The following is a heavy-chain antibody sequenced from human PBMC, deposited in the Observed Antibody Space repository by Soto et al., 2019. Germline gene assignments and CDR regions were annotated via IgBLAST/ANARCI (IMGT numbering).Heavy chain of an antibody. CDR1: GFTFHYYA. V-gene: IGHV3-9*01. CDR2: ISWNSGSM. Sequence: EVRLVESGGGLVQPGTSLRLSCAASGFTFHYYAMHWVRQAPGKGLEWVSGISWNSGSMDYADSVKGRFTISRDNAKNSLYLQMNGLTAEDTAFYYCVKDDRDCSRTSCYGSDFHYYGMDVWGQGTTVTVSS. J-gene: IGHJ6*02. CDR3: VKDDRDCSRTSCYGSDFHYYGMDV. D-gene: IGHD2-2*01.